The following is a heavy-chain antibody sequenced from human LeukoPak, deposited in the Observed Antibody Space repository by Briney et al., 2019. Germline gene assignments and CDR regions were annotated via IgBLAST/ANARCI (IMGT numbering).Heavy chain of an antibody. V-gene: IGHV3-7*01. J-gene: IGHJ4*02. Sequence: GGSLILSCAAAGFTLSTYWMAWVRQALGKGLEWLAKITGDESARHQADSVTGRFTISRDNAKTSVYLQMNSMRGEDTAVYYCARDVGGSLDYWGQGTLVTVSS. CDR3: ARDVGGSLDY. CDR1: GFTLSTYW. CDR2: ITGDESAR. D-gene: IGHD1-26*01.